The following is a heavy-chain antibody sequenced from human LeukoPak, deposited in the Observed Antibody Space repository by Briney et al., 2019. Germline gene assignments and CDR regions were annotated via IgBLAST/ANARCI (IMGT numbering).Heavy chain of an antibody. CDR1: DDSVSSSSYS. V-gene: IGHV4-30-2*01. CDR2: IYHSGST. Sequence: TLSLTCAVSDDSVSSSSYSWTWIRQPPGKGLEWIGFIYHSGSTYYNPSLKSRVTISLDRSKSQFSLKLSSVTAADTAVYYCAARDPYHYYGMDVWGQGTTVTVSS. CDR3: AARDPYHYYGMDV. D-gene: IGHD2-21*01. J-gene: IGHJ6*02.